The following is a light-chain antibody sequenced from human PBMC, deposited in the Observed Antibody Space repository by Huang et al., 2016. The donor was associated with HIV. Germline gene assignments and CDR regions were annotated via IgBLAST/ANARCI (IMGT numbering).Light chain of an antibody. CDR3: QQSDNIPPT. V-gene: IGKV1-39*01. Sequence: DIQMTQSPSSLSASVGDRVTITCRASQNITSYLNWYQKKPGKAPKVLIYGASILQSGVPARFSCSGSGTDFTLTISSLQPDDFATYYCQQSDNIPPTFGQGTRV. J-gene: IGKJ1*01. CDR1: QNITSY. CDR2: GAS.